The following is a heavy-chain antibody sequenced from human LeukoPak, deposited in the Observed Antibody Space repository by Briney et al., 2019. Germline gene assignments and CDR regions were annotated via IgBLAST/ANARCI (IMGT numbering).Heavy chain of an antibody. J-gene: IGHJ4*02. CDR3: ARASAMVNDY. D-gene: IGHD4/OR15-4a*01. CDR2: ISSSSSYI. V-gene: IGHV3-21*01. Sequence: PGGSLRLSCAASGLTFSSYSMKWVRQAPGKGLEWVSSISSSSSYIYYADSVKGRFTISRDNAKNSPYLQMNSLRAEDTAVYYCARASAMVNDYWGQGTLVTVSS. CDR1: GLTFSSYS.